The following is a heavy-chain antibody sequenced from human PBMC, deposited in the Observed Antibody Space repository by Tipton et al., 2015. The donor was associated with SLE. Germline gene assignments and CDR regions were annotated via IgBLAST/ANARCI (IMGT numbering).Heavy chain of an antibody. J-gene: IGHJ4*02. D-gene: IGHD3-22*01. V-gene: IGHV4-4*07. Sequence: TLSLTCTVSGGSIGNNQWSWIRQPAGRGLEWIGRVYNSGTSRYNPSLKSRVVVAMDASKNQFSLTLNSVTAADTAVYFCARQPYYESPFDYWGQGTLVTVSS. CDR2: VYNSGTS. CDR1: GGSIGNNQ. CDR3: ARQPYYESPFDY.